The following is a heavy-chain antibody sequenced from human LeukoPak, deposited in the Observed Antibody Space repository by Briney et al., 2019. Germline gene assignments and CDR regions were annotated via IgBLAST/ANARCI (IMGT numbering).Heavy chain of an antibody. J-gene: IGHJ4*02. D-gene: IGHD3-10*01. V-gene: IGHV3-48*01. CDR3: TVVNYGSGSYPLGY. Sequence: GGSLRLSCAASGFTFSTYSINWVRQAPGKRLEWVSYIRSRDRTIYYADSVKARFTISTDNDENSLYLQMTSLRTADTAVYYCTVVNYGSGSYPLGYWGQGTLVTVSS. CDR1: GFTFSTYS. CDR2: IRSRDRTI.